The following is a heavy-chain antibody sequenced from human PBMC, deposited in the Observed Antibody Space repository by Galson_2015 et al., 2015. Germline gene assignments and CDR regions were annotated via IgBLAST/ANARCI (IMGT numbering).Heavy chain of an antibody. V-gene: IGHV3-53*01. D-gene: IGHD3-9*01. J-gene: IGHJ4*02. CDR1: GFTVSTNY. Sequence: SLRLSCAASGFTVSTNYMTWVRQAPGKGLEWVSIIYSGGSTYYADSVKGRFAISRDNYKNTLDLQMNSLRAEDTSVYYCAPVPKAFRYFDTWGQGTLVTVSS. CDR3: APVPKAFRYFDT. CDR2: IYSGGST.